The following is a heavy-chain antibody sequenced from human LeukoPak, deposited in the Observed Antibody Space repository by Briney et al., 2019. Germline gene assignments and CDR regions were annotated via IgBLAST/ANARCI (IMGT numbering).Heavy chain of an antibody. CDR1: GGTFSSYE. J-gene: IGHJ3*02. CDR3: ARRGIAAAAFDI. D-gene: IGHD6-13*01. V-gene: IGHV1-69*06. Sequence: SVKVSCKASGGTFSSYEISWVRQAPGQGLEWMGGIIPMFGTANYAQKFQGRVTITADKSTSTAYMELSSLRSEDTAVYYCARRGIAAAAFDIWGQGTMVTVSS. CDR2: IIPMFGTA.